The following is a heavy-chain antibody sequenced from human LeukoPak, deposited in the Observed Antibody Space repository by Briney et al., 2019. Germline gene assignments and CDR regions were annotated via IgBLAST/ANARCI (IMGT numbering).Heavy chain of an antibody. J-gene: IGHJ4*02. CDR1: GFTFSSYS. Sequence: GGSLRLSCTASGFTFSSYSLNWVRQAPGKGLEWVSSVSTGSNYIYYADSVKGRFTISRDNDKNSLYLQMNSLRVEDTAVYYCARRLAYWGQGTLVTVSS. CDR3: ARRLAY. D-gene: IGHD3-9*01. CDR2: VSTGSNYI. V-gene: IGHV3-21*01.